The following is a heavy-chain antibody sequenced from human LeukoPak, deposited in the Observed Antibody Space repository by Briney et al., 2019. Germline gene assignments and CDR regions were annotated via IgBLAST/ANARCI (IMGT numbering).Heavy chain of an antibody. D-gene: IGHD3-3*01. Sequence: PGGSLRLSCVASAFSVSRNHVTWVRRAPGKGLEWVSAISGSDGSTYYSDSVTGRFTISRDNSKNTLYLQMTSLRTDDTAVYYCAKDGYDFWSAYQIDHWGQGTLVTVSS. CDR3: AKDGYDFWSAYQIDH. CDR2: ISGSDGST. J-gene: IGHJ4*02. CDR1: AFSVSRNH. V-gene: IGHV3-23*01.